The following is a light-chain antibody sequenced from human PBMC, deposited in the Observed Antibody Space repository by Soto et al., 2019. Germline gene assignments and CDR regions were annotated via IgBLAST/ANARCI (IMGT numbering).Light chain of an antibody. CDR1: SSDVGSYNR. CDR3: TSYTTSSTLV. CDR2: EVS. V-gene: IGLV2-18*02. J-gene: IGLJ3*02. Sequence: QSALTQPPSVSGSPGQSVTISCTGTSSDVGSYNRVSWYQQPPGTAPKVMIYEVSNRPSGVPDRFSGSKSGNTASLTISGLQGEDEADYYGTSYTTSSTLVFGGGTKLTVL.